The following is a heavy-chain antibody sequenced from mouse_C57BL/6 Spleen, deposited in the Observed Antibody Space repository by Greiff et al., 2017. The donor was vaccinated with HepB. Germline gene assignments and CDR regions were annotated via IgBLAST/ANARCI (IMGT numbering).Heavy chain of an antibody. Sequence: VKLQESGPELVKPGASVKLSCKASGYTFTSYDINWVKQRPGKGLEWIGWIYPRDGSTKYNEKFKGKATLTVDTSSSTAYMELHSLTSEDSAVYFCASYYGSSYIDYWGQGTTLTVSS. CDR1: GYTFTSYD. J-gene: IGHJ2*01. CDR3: ASYYGSSYIDY. V-gene: IGHV1-85*01. D-gene: IGHD1-1*01. CDR2: IYPRDGST.